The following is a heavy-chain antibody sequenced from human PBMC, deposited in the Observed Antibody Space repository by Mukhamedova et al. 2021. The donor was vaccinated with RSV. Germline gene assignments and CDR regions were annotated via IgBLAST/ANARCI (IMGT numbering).Heavy chain of an antibody. D-gene: IGHD6-19*01. CDR3: AKENSGWSRYYFDY. CDR2: ISYDGSNK. Sequence: HWVRQAPGKGLESVAVISYDGSNKYYADSVKGRFTISRDNSKNTRYLQMNSLRAEDTAVYYCAKENSGWSRYYFDYWGQGTLVTV. V-gene: IGHV3-30*18. J-gene: IGHJ4*02.